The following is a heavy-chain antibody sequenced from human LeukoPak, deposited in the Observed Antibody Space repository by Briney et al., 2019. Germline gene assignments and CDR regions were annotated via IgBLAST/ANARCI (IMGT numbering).Heavy chain of an antibody. D-gene: IGHD2-15*01. CDR2: IYTSGST. CDR3: ARVPAAFYYYYGMDV. CDR1: GGSITSYY. J-gene: IGHJ6*02. V-gene: IGHV4-4*07. Sequence: SETLSLTCTVSGGSITSYYWSWIRQPAGKGLEWIGRIYTSGSTNYNPSLKSRVTISVDKSKNQFSLKLSSVTAADTAVYYCARVPAAFYYYYGMDVWGQGTTVTVSS.